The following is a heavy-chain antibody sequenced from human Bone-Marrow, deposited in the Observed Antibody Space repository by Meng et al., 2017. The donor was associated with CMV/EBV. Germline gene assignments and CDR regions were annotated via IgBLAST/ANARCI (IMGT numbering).Heavy chain of an antibody. D-gene: IGHD2-2*01. V-gene: IGHV4-59*01. J-gene: IGHJ6*02. CDR3: ARDRLPAADSYYSRMDV. Sequence: SETLSLTCTVAGGSISSYYWSWIRQPPGKGLEWIGYIYYSGSTNYNTSLKSRVTISVDTSKNQFPLKLSAVTAADTSVYYCARDRLPAADSYYSRMDVWGQGTTVTVSS. CDR1: GGSISSYY. CDR2: IYYSGST.